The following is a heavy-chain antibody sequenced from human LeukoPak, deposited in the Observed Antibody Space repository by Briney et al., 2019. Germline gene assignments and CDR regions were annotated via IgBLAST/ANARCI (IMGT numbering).Heavy chain of an antibody. J-gene: IGHJ4*02. Sequence: GGSLRLSCGASGFTFSNYGMHWVRQAPGKGLEWVAVISSDGSNKYYADSVKGRFTISRDNSKNTLFLQMNSLRAEDTAVYYCAKDGLWFGDLTYFDYWGQGTPVTVSS. D-gene: IGHD3-10*01. CDR3: AKDGLWFGDLTYFDY. V-gene: IGHV3-30*18. CDR2: ISSDGSNK. CDR1: GFTFSNYG.